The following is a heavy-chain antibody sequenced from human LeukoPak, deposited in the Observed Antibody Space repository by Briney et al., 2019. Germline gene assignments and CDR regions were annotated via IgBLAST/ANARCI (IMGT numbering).Heavy chain of an antibody. V-gene: IGHV4-59*01. CDR2: IYYSGST. CDR1: GGSISSYY. Sequence: PSETLSLTFTVSGGSISSYYWSWIRQPPGKGLEWIGYIYYSGSTNYNPSLKSRVTISVDTSKNQFSLKLSSVTAADTAVYYCARNPLDRGSYSAFDYWGQGTLVTVSS. D-gene: IGHD1-26*01. CDR3: ARNPLDRGSYSAFDY. J-gene: IGHJ4*02.